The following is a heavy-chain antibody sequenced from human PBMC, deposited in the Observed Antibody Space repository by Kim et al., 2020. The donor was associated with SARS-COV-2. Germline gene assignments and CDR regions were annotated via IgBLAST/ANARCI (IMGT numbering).Heavy chain of an antibody. D-gene: IGHD3-16*01. CDR2: IKSKTDGGTT. Sequence: GGSLRLSCAASGFTFSNAWMSWVRQAPGKGLEWVGRIKSKTDGGTTAYAAHVKGRFTISSDDSKNTLDLQMNSLKTEDTAVYYCTPGVWGGFTFWGQGTLVTVSS. CDR3: TPGVWGGFTF. J-gene: IGHJ4*02. V-gene: IGHV3-15*01. CDR1: GFTFSNAW.